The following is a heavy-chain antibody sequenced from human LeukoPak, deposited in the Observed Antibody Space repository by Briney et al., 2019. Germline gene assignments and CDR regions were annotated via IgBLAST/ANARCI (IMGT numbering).Heavy chain of an antibody. CDR2: ISGSGGST. CDR1: GVTFSSCA. Sequence: GGTLSLSCAASGVTFSSCAMSWVRHAPGKRLVGVSGISGSGGSTYYADSVKGRFTISRDNSKNTLYLQMNSLRAEDTAVYYCAKSDFDWLLKSPFGYWGQGTLVTVSS. D-gene: IGHD3-9*01. J-gene: IGHJ4*02. V-gene: IGHV3-23*01. CDR3: AKSDFDWLLKSPFGY.